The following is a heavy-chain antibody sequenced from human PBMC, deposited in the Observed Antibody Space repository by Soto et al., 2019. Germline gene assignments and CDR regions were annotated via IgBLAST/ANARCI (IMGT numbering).Heavy chain of an antibody. CDR1: GCSFTSYW. V-gene: IGHV5-51*01. CDR2: IYPGDSDT. D-gene: IGHD3-3*01. Sequence: GESLKISCKGSGCSFTSYWIGWVRQMPGKGLEWMGIIYPGDSDTRYSPSFQGQVTISADKSISTAYLHWSSLKASDTAMYYCASQGGDFWSGYSGYFDYWGQGTLVTVSS. J-gene: IGHJ4*02. CDR3: ASQGGDFWSGYSGYFDY.